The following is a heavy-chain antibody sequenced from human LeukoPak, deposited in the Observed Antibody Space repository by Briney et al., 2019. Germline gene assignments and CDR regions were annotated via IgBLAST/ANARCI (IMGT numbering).Heavy chain of an antibody. CDR2: ISSSSSLI. CDR3: ASGSPAGDY. D-gene: IGHD1-26*01. V-gene: IGHV3-21*01. CDR1: GFTFSSYG. Sequence: PGGSLRLSCAASGFTFSSYGMHWVRQAPGKGLEWVSSISSSSSLIYYADSVKGRFTISRDNARNSLYLQMNSLTAEDTAVYYCASGSPAGDYWGQGTLVTVSS. J-gene: IGHJ4*02.